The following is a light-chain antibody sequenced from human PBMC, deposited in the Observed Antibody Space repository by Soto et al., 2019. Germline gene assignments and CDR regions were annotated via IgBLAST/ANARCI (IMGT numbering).Light chain of an antibody. J-gene: IGKJ5*01. CDR3: QQRTKRLSIT. CDR2: DVS. V-gene: IGKV3-11*01. Sequence: EIVLTQSPATLSLSPGERATLSCRASQTVSSYLAWYQQKPGQAPRLLIYDVSNRATGIPARFSGSGSGTDFTLTISSLEPEDFAVYYCQQRTKRLSITFGQGTRLEIK. CDR1: QTVSSY.